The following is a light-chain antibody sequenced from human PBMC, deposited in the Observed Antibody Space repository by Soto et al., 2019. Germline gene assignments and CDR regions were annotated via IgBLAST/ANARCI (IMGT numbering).Light chain of an antibody. J-gene: IGKJ4*01. CDR3: QQYEIWPLT. CDR2: DTS. CDR1: QSVHNN. Sequence: EVVMTQSPATLSVSPGDRATLSCRASQSVHNNLAWYQQKPGQAPRLLIFDTSTRATDIPIRFTGGGSGTEFTLTISSLQSADYAVYYCQQYEIWPLTFGGGTKVEIK. V-gene: IGKV3-15*01.